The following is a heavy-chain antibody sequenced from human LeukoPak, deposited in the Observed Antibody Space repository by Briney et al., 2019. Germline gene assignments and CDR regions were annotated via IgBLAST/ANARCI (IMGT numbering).Heavy chain of an antibody. J-gene: IGHJ4*02. V-gene: IGHV3-11*04. D-gene: IGHD3-10*01. CDR3: ASSTGAPGPFDY. CDR2: ISSSGSTI. Sequence: GGSLRLSCAASGFTFSDYYMSWIRQAPGRGLEWVSYISSSGSTIYYADSVKGRFTISRDNAKNSLYPQMNSLRAEDTAVYYCASSTGAPGPFDYWGQGNLVTVSS. CDR1: GFTFSDYY.